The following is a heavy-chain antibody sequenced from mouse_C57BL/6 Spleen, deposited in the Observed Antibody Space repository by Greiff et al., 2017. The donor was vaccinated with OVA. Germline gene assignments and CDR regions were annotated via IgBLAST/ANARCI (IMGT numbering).Heavy chain of an antibody. CDR1: GFTFSDYY. CDR3: ARQDYREDY. D-gene: IGHD2-14*01. CDR2: ISNGGGST. J-gene: IGHJ4*01. V-gene: IGHV5-12*01. Sequence: EVMLVESGGGLVQPGGSLKLSCAASGFTFSDYYMYWVRQTPEKRLEWVAYISNGGGSTYYPDTVKGRFTISRDNAKNTLYLQMSRLKSEDTAMYYCARQDYREDYWGQGTSVTVSS.